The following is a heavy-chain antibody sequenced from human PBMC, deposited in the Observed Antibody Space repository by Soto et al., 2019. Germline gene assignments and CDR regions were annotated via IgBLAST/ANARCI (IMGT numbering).Heavy chain of an antibody. CDR3: ARRPRVGSVAGTYPGDY. CDR1: GYSFTSYW. D-gene: IGHD6-19*01. J-gene: IGHJ4*02. V-gene: IGHV5-51*01. CDR2: IYPGDSDT. Sequence: EVQLVQSGAEVKKSGESLKISCQGSGYSFTSYWIGWVRQMPGKGLEWMGIIYPGDSDTRYSPSFQGQVTISADRSTSTTYLQWSSLKASDTAMYYCARRPRVGSVAGTYPGDYWGQGTLFTVSS.